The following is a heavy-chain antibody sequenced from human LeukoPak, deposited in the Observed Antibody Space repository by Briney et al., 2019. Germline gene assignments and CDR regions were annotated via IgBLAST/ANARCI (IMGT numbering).Heavy chain of an antibody. CDR3: ARDFTPAGRYFDWLSTSPFFDY. V-gene: IGHV3-21*01. CDR2: ITDSGGHT. Sequence: PGGSLRLSCAASGFPFSSFGMSWVRQAPGKGLEWVSSITDSGGHTYYADSVKGRFTISRDNAKNSLYLQMNSLRAEDTAVYYCARDFTPAGRYFDWLSTSPFFDYWGQGTLVTVSS. CDR1: GFPFSSFG. J-gene: IGHJ4*02. D-gene: IGHD3-9*01.